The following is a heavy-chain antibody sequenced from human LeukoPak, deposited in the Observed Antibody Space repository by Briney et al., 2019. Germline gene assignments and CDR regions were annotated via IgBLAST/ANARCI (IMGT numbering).Heavy chain of an antibody. D-gene: IGHD3-22*01. CDR2: INHSGST. V-gene: IGHV4-34*01. CDR1: GGSFSGYY. Sequence: SETLSLTCAVYGGSFSGYYWSWVRQPPGKGLEWIGEINHSGSTNYNSSLKSRVTISVDTSKNQFSLKLSSVTAADTAVYYCARPKTYYYDSSGYFDAFDIWGQGTMVTVSS. J-gene: IGHJ3*02. CDR3: ARPKTYYYDSSGYFDAFDI.